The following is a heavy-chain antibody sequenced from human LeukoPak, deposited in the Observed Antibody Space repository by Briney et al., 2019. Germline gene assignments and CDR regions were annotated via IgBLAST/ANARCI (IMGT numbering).Heavy chain of an antibody. CDR3: AKDRPPEGTRYGYGLFDY. J-gene: IGHJ4*01. V-gene: IGHV3-23*01. Sequence: GGSLRLSCAASGFTFSSYAMSWVRQAPGKGLEWVSAISGSGGGAFYADSVTGRFTISRDNSKNTLYLQINSLRAEATDVSYCAKDRPPEGTRYGYGLFDYWGQGTMVTVSS. CDR2: ISGSGGGA. D-gene: IGHD4-17*01. CDR1: GFTFSSYA.